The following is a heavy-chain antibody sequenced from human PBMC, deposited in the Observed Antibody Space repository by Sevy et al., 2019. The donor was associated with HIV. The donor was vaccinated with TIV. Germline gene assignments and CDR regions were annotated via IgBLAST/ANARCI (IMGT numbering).Heavy chain of an antibody. Sequence: SETLSLTCTVSGGSLNTYGWSWIRQPPGKGLEWIGYAYYNGGTNYNPSLKSRLTILVGTSERQFSLQLSSVTPADTAAYYCGRDNWGSIDYWGQGVLVTVSS. D-gene: IGHD7-27*01. CDR2: AYYNGGT. CDR1: GGSLNTYG. J-gene: IGHJ4*02. V-gene: IGHV4-59*01. CDR3: GRDNWGSIDY.